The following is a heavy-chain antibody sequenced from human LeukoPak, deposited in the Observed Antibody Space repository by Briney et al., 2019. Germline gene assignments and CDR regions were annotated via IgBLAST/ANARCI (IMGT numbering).Heavy chain of an antibody. CDR2: IIPIFGTA. V-gene: IGHV1-69*05. D-gene: IGHD4-17*01. CDR1: GGTFSSYA. CDR3: ARSDYGDFKEFDY. J-gene: IGHJ4*02. Sequence: SVKVSCKASGGTFSSYAISWVRQAPGQGLEWTGRIIPIFGTANYAQKFQGRVTITTDESTSTAYMELSSLRSEDTAVYYCARSDYGDFKEFDYWGQGTLVTVSS.